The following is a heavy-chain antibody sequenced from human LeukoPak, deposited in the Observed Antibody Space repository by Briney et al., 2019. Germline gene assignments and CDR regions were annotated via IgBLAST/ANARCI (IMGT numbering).Heavy chain of an antibody. V-gene: IGHV1-46*01. Sequence: GASVKVSCKASGYTFTRYLMHWVRQAPGQGLEWMGIINPSGGSTNYPQKFQGRVTMTRDTSTSTVYMELSSLRSEDTAVYFCATGRDGSNSEYFQHWGQGTLVTVSS. CDR1: GYTFTRYL. CDR2: INPSGGST. J-gene: IGHJ1*01. D-gene: IGHD5-24*01. CDR3: ATGRDGSNSEYFQH.